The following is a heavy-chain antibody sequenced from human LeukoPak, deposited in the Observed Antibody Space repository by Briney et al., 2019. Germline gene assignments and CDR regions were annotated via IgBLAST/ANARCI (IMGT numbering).Heavy chain of an antibody. CDR3: ATDVTGSEDR. Sequence: GGSLRLSCVVSGFPFGNFWMHWLRQVPGKGLVWVARMDTDGRTTDYADSVKGRFTISRDNARNTLYLQMRSLRADGTALYYCATDVTGSEDRWGQGTLVTVSS. V-gene: IGHV3-74*01. CDR1: GFPFGNFW. D-gene: IGHD6-25*01. J-gene: IGHJ5*02. CDR2: MDTDGRTT.